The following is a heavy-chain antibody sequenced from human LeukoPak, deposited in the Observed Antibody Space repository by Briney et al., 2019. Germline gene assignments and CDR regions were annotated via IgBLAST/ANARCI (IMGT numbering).Heavy chain of an antibody. Sequence: GGLRLSCAASGFTVSSNYMSWVRQAPGKGLEWVSVIYSGGSTYYADSVKGRFTISRDNSKNTLYLQMNSLRAEDTAVYYCARDGRVGGYSYGFAYYFDYWGQGTLVTVSS. J-gene: IGHJ4*02. CDR3: ARDGRVGGYSYGFAYYFDY. D-gene: IGHD5-18*01. CDR1: GFTVSSNY. CDR2: IYSGGST. V-gene: IGHV3-66*01.